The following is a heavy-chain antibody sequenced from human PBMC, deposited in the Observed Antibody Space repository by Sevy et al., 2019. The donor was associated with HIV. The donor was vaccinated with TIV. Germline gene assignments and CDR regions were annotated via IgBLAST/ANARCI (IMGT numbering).Heavy chain of an antibody. Sequence: GGSLRLSCAASGFPVSSNYMSWVRQAPGKGLEWVSVIYGVGSTYNEDSVKGRLTTSTDNSKNKLYLQMNSLRVEDTAVYYCARGKSGYRYGLDYWGQGTLVTVSS. CDR1: GFPVSSNY. J-gene: IGHJ4*02. CDR3: ARGKSGYRYGLDY. CDR2: IYGVGST. D-gene: IGHD5-18*01. V-gene: IGHV3-66*01.